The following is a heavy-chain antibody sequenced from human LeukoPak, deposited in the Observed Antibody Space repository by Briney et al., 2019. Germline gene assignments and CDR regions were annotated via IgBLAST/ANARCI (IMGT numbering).Heavy chain of an antibody. CDR2: IYSGGST. CDR3: AKHFTMTTVTTFGY. D-gene: IGHD4-17*01. J-gene: IGHJ4*02. CDR1: GFTVSSNY. Sequence: GGSPRLSCAASGFTVSSNYMSWVRQAPGKGLEWVSVIYSGGSTYYADSVKGRFTISRDNSKNTLYLQMNSLRAEDTAVYYCAKHFTMTTVTTFGYWGQGTLVTVSS. V-gene: IGHV3-53*01.